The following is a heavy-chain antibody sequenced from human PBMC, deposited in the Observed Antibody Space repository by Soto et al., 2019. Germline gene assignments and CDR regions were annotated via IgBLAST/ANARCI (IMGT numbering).Heavy chain of an antibody. Sequence: ASVKVSCKASGGTFSSYAISWVRQAPGQGLEWMGGIIPIFGTANYAQKFQGRVTITADESTSTAYMELSSLRSEDTAVYYCARAPYSGYDRYSSGWYGEGGSWFDPWGQGTLVTVSS. D-gene: IGHD6-19*01. CDR3: ARAPYSGYDRYSSGWYGEGGSWFDP. CDR1: GGTFSSYA. V-gene: IGHV1-69*13. J-gene: IGHJ5*02. CDR2: IIPIFGTA.